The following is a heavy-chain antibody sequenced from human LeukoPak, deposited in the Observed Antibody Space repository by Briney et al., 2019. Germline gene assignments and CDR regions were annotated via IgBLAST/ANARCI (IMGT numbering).Heavy chain of an antibody. J-gene: IGHJ5*02. CDR1: GDSISSDYY. CDR3: ARDASSRFDP. Sequence: SETLSLTCTVSGDSISSDYYWGWIRQPPGKGLEWIGSIYHTGSSYSNPSLKSRVSLSVDTSKNHFSLKLTSVTAADTAVYFCARDASSRFDPWGQGTLVTVSS. CDR2: IYHTGSS. V-gene: IGHV4-38-2*02.